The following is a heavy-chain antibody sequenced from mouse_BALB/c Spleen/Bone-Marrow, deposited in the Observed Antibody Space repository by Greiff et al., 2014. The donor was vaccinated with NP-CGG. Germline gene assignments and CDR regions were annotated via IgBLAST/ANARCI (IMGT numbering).Heavy chain of an antibody. CDR3: AHDGLLPGMDY. CDR2: IFPGDNST. Sequence: VQLQQSGAELVKPGASVKLSCKASGYTFTSYDINWVRQRLEQGLEWIGWIFPGDNSTKYNEKFKGKATLTTDKSSSTAYMQLSRLTSEDSAVYFCAHDGLLPGMDYWGQGTSVTVSS. D-gene: IGHD2-3*01. CDR1: GYTFTSYD. J-gene: IGHJ4*01. V-gene: IGHV1S56*01.